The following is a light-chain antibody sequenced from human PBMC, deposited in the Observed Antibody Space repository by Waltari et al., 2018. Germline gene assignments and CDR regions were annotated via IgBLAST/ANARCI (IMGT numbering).Light chain of an antibody. V-gene: IGKV4-1*01. Sequence: DIVMTQSPDSLAVSLGERAVINCKSSQNLLYGPNKKNYLAWYQQKSGQPPTLIVYWASSRVSGVPDRFSASGSGTDFTLTISSLQAEDVAVYYCHQYYSAPLTSGGGTKVEIK. CDR3: HQYYSAPLT. CDR1: QNLLYGPNKKNY. J-gene: IGKJ4*01. CDR2: WAS.